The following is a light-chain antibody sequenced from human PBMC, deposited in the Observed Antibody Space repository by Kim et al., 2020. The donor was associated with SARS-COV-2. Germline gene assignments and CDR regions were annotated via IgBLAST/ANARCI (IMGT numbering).Light chain of an antibody. J-gene: IGLJ2*01. V-gene: IGLV3-21*04. Sequence: SYELTQPPSVSVAPGKTARITCGGNIIGSKRVHXYQQKPGQAPKLVIYYDSDRPSGIPERFSASNSGNTATLTISRVEAGDEADYYRQVWDSTSDQDVFG. CDR3: QVWDSTSDQDV. CDR2: YDS. CDR1: IIGSKR.